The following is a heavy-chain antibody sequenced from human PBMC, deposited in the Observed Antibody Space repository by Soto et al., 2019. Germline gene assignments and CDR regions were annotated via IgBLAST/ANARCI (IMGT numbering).Heavy chain of an antibody. CDR3: GRGRSGQIVVFY. Sequence: ASVKVSCKASGYTFTGHYIHWVRHAPEQGPQWMGEIGPESGATRYAQKFQGRVTMTRDMSITTVYMELNNLSPDDTAVYYCGRGRSGQIVVFYWGQGNPVTVSS. V-gene: IGHV1-2*02. J-gene: IGHJ4*02. CDR2: IGPESGAT. D-gene: IGHD6-19*01. CDR1: GYTFTGHY.